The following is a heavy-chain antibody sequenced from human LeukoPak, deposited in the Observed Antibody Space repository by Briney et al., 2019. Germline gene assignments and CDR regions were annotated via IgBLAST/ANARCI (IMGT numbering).Heavy chain of an antibody. D-gene: IGHD3-10*01. CDR2: INSDGSNT. CDR3: AGSPGDWYFDL. V-gene: IGHV3-74*03. J-gene: IGHJ2*01. Sequence: GGSLRLSCAASAFTFSSYWMHWVRQAPGKGLVCVSRINSDGSNTEYADSVKGRFTLSRDNAKNMVYLQMNSLRAEDTAVYYCAGSPGDWYFDLWGRGTLVTASS. CDR1: AFTFSSYW.